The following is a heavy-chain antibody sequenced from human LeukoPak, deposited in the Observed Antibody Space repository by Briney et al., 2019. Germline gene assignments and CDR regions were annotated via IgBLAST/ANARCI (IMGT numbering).Heavy chain of an antibody. CDR3: ARDGTAVAGTWDYFDY. CDR1: GFTFNNYA. CDR2: ISGSDAGT. Sequence: GGSLRLSCAASGFTFNNYAMSWVRQAPGKGLEWVSAISGSDAGTYYADSVKGRFTISRDNSKNSLYLQMNSLRAEDTAVYYCARDGTAVAGTWDYFDYWGQGTLVTVSS. J-gene: IGHJ4*02. V-gene: IGHV3-23*01. D-gene: IGHD6-19*01.